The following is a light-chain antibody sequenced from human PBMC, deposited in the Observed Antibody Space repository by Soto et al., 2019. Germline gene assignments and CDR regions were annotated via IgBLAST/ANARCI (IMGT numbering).Light chain of an antibody. CDR3: VSYTDTDTLV. CDR1: NTDVVQDNS. J-gene: IGLJ1*01. CDR2: EVT. V-gene: IGLV2-14*01. Sequence: QSALTQPASVSGSLGQSIIISCGGPNTDVVQDNSVSWYQHGPGKAPKLLIFEVTNRPSGVSNRFSGSRSGNTASLTISGLQPDDEGDYFCVSYTDTDTLVFGTGTKLTVL.